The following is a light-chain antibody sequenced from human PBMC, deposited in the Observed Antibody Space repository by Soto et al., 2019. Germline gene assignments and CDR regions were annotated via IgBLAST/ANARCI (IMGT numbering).Light chain of an antibody. CDR1: RDTSNS. J-gene: IGKJ2*01. CDR3: QQTSAFPRT. V-gene: IGKV1-12*01. CDR2: GAS. Sequence: DIQMTQSPESVSASVGDRLTITCLASRDTSNSVAWYQQTPGKAPKLLLRGASSLHRGVPSRLSGGGAGTEFTLTISSLQPEDFATYYCQQTSAFPRTFGQGTKVDIK.